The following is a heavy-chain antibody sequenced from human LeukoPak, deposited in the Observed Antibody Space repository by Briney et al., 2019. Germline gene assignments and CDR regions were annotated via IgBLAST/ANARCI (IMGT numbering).Heavy chain of an antibody. CDR3: AKGRGYSSALNEADAFDV. V-gene: IGHV3-9*01. Sequence: SLRLSCAASGFPFDDYAIHWVRQVPGKGLEWVSGISWNSASIGYADSVKGRFTISRDDAKMSLFLQMNSLRPEDTAWYYCAKGRGYSSALNEADAFDVWGPGTMVTVSS. CDR1: GFPFDDYA. D-gene: IGHD2-15*01. CDR2: ISWNSASI. J-gene: IGHJ3*01.